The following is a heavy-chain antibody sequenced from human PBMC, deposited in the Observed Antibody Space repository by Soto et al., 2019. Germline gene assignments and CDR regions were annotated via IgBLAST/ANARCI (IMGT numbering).Heavy chain of an antibody. V-gene: IGHV1-69*13. J-gene: IGHJ4*02. D-gene: IGHD2-2*01. CDR1: GGTFSSYA. CDR3: ARGGAEYQLLWDY. CDR2: IIPIFGTA. Sequence: ASVKVSCKASGGTFSSYAISWVRQAPGQGLEWMGGIIPIFGTANYAQKFQGRVTITADESTSTAYMELSSLRSEDTAVYYCARGGAEYQLLWDYWGQGTLATVSS.